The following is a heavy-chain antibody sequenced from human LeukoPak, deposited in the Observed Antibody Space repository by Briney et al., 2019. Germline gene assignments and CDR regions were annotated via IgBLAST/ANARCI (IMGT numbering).Heavy chain of an antibody. CDR2: IYYSGST. V-gene: IGHV4-59*08. J-gene: IGHJ4*02. CDR1: GGSISSYY. CDR3: ARLAAAGTLTHFDY. Sequence: SETLSLTCTVSGGSISSYYWSWIRQPPGKGLEWIGYIYYSGSTNYNPSLKSRVTISVDTSKNQFSLKLSSVTAADTAVYYCARLAAAGTLTHFDYWGQGTLVTVSP. D-gene: IGHD6-13*01.